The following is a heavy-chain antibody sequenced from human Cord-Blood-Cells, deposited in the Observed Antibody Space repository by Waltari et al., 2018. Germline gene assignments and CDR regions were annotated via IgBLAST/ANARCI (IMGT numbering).Heavy chain of an antibody. CDR1: GGSINSSSYY. J-gene: IGHJ4*02. V-gene: IGHV4-39*01. Sequence: QLHLQESGPGLVKPSETLYLTCPVSGGSINSSSYYWAWIRQPPGRGLEWIGSIYYSGSTYYSPSLKSRVTISVDTSKNQFSLKLSSVTAADTAVYYCARLTYDSSGYFIDYWGQGTLVTASS. D-gene: IGHD3-22*01. CDR2: IYYSGST. CDR3: ARLTYDSSGYFIDY.